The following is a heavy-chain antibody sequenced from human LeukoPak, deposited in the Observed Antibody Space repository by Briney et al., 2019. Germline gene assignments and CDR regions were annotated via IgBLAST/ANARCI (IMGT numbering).Heavy chain of an antibody. Sequence: KSGGSLRLSCAASGFTFSSYGMHWVRQAPGKGLEWVAVISYDGSDKYYADSVKGRFTISRDNSKNTLYLQMNSLRVEDTAVYYCASRSGSWYYFDYWGQGTLVTVSS. V-gene: IGHV3-30*03. CDR3: ASRSGSWYYFDY. CDR1: GFTFSSYG. D-gene: IGHD3-10*01. J-gene: IGHJ4*02. CDR2: ISYDGSDK.